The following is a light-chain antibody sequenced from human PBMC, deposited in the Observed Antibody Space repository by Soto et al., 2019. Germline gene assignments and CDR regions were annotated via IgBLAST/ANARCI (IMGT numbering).Light chain of an antibody. CDR2: GAS. V-gene: IGKV3-15*01. Sequence: EIVMTQSPATLSVSPGERATLSCRASQSVSSNFAWHQQKPGQAPRLLIYGASTRSTGIPAKFSGSGSGTEFTLTISSLQSEDFAVYYCQQYNNWPWTFGQGTKVEI. J-gene: IGKJ1*01. CDR1: QSVSSN. CDR3: QQYNNWPWT.